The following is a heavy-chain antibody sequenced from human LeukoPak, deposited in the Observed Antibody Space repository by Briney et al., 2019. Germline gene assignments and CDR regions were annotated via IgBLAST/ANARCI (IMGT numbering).Heavy chain of an antibody. Sequence: SETLSLTCAVYGGSFSGYYWSWIRQPPGKGLEWIGEINHSGSTNYNPSLESRVTISLDTSKNQFSLKLSSVTAADTAVYYCARGPVEMATIRYFDYWGQGTLVTVSS. J-gene: IGHJ4*02. CDR3: ARGPVEMATIRYFDY. CDR2: INHSGST. D-gene: IGHD5-24*01. V-gene: IGHV4-34*01. CDR1: GGSFSGYY.